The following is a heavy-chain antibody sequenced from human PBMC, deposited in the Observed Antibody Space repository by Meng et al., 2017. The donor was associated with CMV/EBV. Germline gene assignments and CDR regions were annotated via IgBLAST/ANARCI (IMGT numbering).Heavy chain of an antibody. Sequence: SLKISCAASGFTFDDYAIHWVRQAPGKGLEWVSGISWNSGSIGYADSVKGRFTISRDNAKNSLYLQMNSLRAEDTAVYYCARDLESLYYYYGMDVWGQGTTVTVSS. CDR3: ARDLESLYYYYGMDV. D-gene: IGHD3-3*01. V-gene: IGHV3-9*01. CDR1: GFTFDDYA. J-gene: IGHJ6*02. CDR2: ISWNSGSI.